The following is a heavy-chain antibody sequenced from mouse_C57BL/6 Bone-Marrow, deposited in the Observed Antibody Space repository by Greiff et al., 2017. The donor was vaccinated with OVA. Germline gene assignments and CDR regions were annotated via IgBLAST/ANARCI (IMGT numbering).Heavy chain of an antibody. D-gene: IGHD1-1*01. CDR2: INPNNGGT. V-gene: IGHV1-26*01. CDR1: GYTFTDYY. Sequence: EVQLHQSGPELVKPGASVKISCKASGYTFTDYYMNWVKQSHGKSLEWIGDINPNNGGTSYNQKFKGKATLTVDKSSSTAYMELRSLTSEDSAVYYGARRDYYGSSRFDYWGQGTTLTVSS. CDR3: ARRDYYGSSRFDY. J-gene: IGHJ2*01.